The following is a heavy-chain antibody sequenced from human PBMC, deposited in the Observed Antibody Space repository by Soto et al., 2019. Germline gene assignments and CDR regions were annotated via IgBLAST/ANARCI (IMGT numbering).Heavy chain of an antibody. CDR1: GGSFSGYY. Sequence: QVQLQQWGAGLLKPSETLSLTCAVYGGSFSGYYWSWIRQPPGKGLEWIGEINHSGSTNYNPSLTSRVTISVDTSKNQFSLKLSSVTAADTAVYYCARVGVATGNWFDPWGQGTLVTVSS. CDR3: ARVGVATGNWFDP. D-gene: IGHD5-12*01. V-gene: IGHV4-34*01. J-gene: IGHJ5*02. CDR2: INHSGST.